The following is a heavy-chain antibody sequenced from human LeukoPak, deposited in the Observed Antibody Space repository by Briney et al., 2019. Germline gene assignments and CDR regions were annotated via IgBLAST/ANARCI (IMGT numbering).Heavy chain of an antibody. CDR1: GFTFSNAW. D-gene: IGHD1-20*01. Sequence: PGGSLRLSRAASGFTFSNAWMSWVRQAPGKGLEWAGRIKSKSAGGTIDYASPVKGRFIISRDDSKTTLYLQINSLKTEDTAVYYCTTDAGYDSRWYNWWGQGTLVTVSS. CDR3: TTDAGYDSRWYNW. V-gene: IGHV3-15*01. J-gene: IGHJ4*02. CDR2: IKSKSAGGTI.